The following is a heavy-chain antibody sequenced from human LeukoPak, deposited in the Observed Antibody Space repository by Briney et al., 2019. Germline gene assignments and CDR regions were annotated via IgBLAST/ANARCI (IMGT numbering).Heavy chain of an antibody. D-gene: IGHD3-10*01. V-gene: IGHV4-59*01. CDR3: ARLLTYGSGGNFIEKPIDY. CDR2: IYYTGST. Sequence: PSETLSLTCTVSGGSISSYYWSWIRQPPGKGLEYIGYIYYTGSTNYNPSLKSRVTISVDTSKNQFSLKLSSVTAADTAVHYCARLLTYGSGGNFIEKPIDYWGQGTLVTVSS. J-gene: IGHJ4*02. CDR1: GGSISSYY.